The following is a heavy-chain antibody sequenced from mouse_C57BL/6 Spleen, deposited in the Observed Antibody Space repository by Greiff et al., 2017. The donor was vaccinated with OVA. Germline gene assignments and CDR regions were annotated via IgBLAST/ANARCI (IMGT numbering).Heavy chain of an antibody. D-gene: IGHD4-1*01. CDR1: GYAFSSSW. Sequence: VQLQQSGPELVKPGASVKISCKASGYAFSSSWMNWVKQRPGKGLEWIGRIYPGDGDTNYNGKFKGNATLTADKSSSTAYMQRSSLTSEDSAVYFCARYWEGVFAYWGQGTLVTVSA. CDR2: IYPGDGDT. J-gene: IGHJ3*01. V-gene: IGHV1-82*01. CDR3: ARYWEGVFAY.